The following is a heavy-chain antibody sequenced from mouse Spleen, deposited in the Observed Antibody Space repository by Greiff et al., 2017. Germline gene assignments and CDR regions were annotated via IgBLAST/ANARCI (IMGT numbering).Heavy chain of an antibody. Sequence: VQLQQSGAELARPGASVTLSCKASGYTFTSYTMHWVKQRPGQGLEWIGYINPSSGYTKYNQKFKDKATLTADKSSSTAYMQLSSLTSEDSAVYYCARGATMVTIDYWGQGTTLTVSS. CDR1: GYTFTSYT. D-gene: IGHD2-2*01. V-gene: IGHV1-4*01. J-gene: IGHJ2*01. CDR2: INPSSGYT. CDR3: ARGATMVTIDY.